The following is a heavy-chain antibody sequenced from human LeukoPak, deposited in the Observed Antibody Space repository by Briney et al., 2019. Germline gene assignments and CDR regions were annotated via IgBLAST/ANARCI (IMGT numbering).Heavy chain of an antibody. CDR1: GFTFSSYW. CDR3: ANPPTVTKIRFDS. J-gene: IGHJ5*01. CDR2: IKQDGSEK. Sequence: GGSLRLSCAASGFTFSSYWMSWVRQAPGKGLEWVANIKQDGSEKYYVDSVKGRFTISRDNSKNTLYLQMDSLRAEDTAVYYCANPPTVTKIRFDSWGQGTLVTVSS. D-gene: IGHD4-17*01. V-gene: IGHV3-7*03.